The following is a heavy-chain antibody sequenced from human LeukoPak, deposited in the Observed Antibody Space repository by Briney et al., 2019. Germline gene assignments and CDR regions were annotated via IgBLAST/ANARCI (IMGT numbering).Heavy chain of an antibody. CDR3: AKGADVEYDFPMTA. Sequence: QAGGSLRLSCAASGFTVDDYGMSWVRQSPGKGLEWVSGINWNGGSTGYADSVKGRFTISRDNAKNSLYLQMNSLRAEDTALYYCAKGADVEYDFPMTAWGQGTLVTVSS. CDR1: GFTVDDYG. V-gene: IGHV3-20*04. D-gene: IGHD3-3*01. J-gene: IGHJ5*02. CDR2: INWNGGST.